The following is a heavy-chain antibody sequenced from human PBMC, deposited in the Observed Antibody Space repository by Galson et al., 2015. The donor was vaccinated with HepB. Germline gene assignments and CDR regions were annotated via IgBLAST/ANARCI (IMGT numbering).Heavy chain of an antibody. V-gene: IGHV3-73*01. D-gene: IGHD5-12*01. J-gene: IGHJ4*02. CDR3: TRREWLRLPFDY. Sequence: SLRLSCAASGFTFSGSAMHWVRQASGKGLEWVGRIRSKANSYATAYAASVKGRFTISRDDSKNTAYLQMNSLKTEDTAVYYCTRREWLRLPFDYWGQGTLVTVSS. CDR1: GFTFSGSA. CDR2: IRSKANSYAT.